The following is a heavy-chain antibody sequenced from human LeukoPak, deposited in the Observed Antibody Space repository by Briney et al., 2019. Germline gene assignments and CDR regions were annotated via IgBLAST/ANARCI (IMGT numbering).Heavy chain of an antibody. CDR1: DDSLSSHY. D-gene: IGHD3-9*01. Sequence: SETLSLTCAVSDDSLSSHYWTWIRQPPGKGLEWIGYIYYSGNTNYNPSLKSRVTISVDTSKNQFSLKLSSVTAADTAVYYCARSGALTGYLYWGQGTLVTVSS. V-gene: IGHV4-59*11. CDR2: IYYSGNT. CDR3: ARSGALTGYLY. J-gene: IGHJ4*02.